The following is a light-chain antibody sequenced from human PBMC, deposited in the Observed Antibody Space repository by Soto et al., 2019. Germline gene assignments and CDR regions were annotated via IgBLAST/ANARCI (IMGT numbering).Light chain of an antibody. CDR1: QSVSLS. CDR3: QQYDTYFRYT. Sequence: EIVMTQSPATLSVSLGDSATLSCRASQSVSLSLAWYQMRPGQPPRLLIYGASTRATDIPARFSGSGSGTDFTLTIGSLQPDDFANYYCQQYDTYFRYTFGQGTKLDIK. J-gene: IGKJ2*01. CDR2: GAS. V-gene: IGKV3-15*01.